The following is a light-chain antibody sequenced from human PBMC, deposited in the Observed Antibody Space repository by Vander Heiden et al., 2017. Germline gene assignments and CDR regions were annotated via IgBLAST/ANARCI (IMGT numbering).Light chain of an antibody. CDR1: QSICSY. CDR2: AAS. Sequence: DIQMTKSPSSLSASVGDRVTIVCLAMQSICSYLKWYQQKPGKAPKLLIYAASSLQSGVPSRFSGSGSGTDFTLTISSLQPDDFVTYNCQPSYKTLRLTFGGGTKVEIK. CDR3: QPSYKTLRLT. V-gene: IGKV1-39*01. J-gene: IGKJ4*01.